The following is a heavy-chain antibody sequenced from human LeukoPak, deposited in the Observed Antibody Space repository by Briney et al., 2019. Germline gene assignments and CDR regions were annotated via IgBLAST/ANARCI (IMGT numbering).Heavy chain of an antibody. V-gene: IGHV3-30*18. D-gene: IGHD5-24*01. Sequence: GGSLRLSCAASGFTFSSYSMNWVRQAPGKGLEWVAVISYDGSNKYYADSVKGRFTISRDNSKNTLYLQMNSLRAEDMAVYYCAKSPGWLQTNYYFDYWGQGTLVTISS. CDR2: ISYDGSNK. J-gene: IGHJ4*02. CDR1: GFTFSSYS. CDR3: AKSPGWLQTNYYFDY.